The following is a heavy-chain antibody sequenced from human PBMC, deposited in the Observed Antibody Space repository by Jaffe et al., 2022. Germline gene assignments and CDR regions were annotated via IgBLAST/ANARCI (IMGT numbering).Heavy chain of an antibody. CDR2: ISSNGGST. Sequence: EVQLVESGGGLVQPGGSLRLSCAASGFTFSSYAMHWVRQAPGKGLEYVSAISSNGGSTYYANSVKGRFTISRDNSKNTLYLQMGSLRAEDMAVYYCARDRERLVSGVDYWGQGTLVTVSS. D-gene: IGHD3-9*01. J-gene: IGHJ4*02. CDR1: GFTFSSYA. CDR3: ARDRERLVSGVDY. V-gene: IGHV3-64*01.